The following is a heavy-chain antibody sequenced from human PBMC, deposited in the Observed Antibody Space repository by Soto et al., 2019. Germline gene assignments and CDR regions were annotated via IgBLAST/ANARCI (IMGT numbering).Heavy chain of an antibody. J-gene: IGHJ3*02. Sequence: EVQLVESGGGLVQPGGSLRLSCAASGFTFSSYDMHWVRQATGKGLEWVSAIGTAGDTYYPGSVKGRFTISRENAXNSLYLQMNSLRAGDTAVYYCARALTGSSYDAFDIWGQGTMVTVSS. CDR2: IGTAGDT. V-gene: IGHV3-13*04. D-gene: IGHD6-13*01. CDR1: GFTFSSYD. CDR3: ARALTGSSYDAFDI.